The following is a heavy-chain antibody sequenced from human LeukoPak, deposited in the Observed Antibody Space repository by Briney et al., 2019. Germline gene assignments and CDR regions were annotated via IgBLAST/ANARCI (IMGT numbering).Heavy chain of an antibody. V-gene: IGHV3-30*03. CDR2: TSYDGSSK. Sequence: GGSLRLSCAASGFTFSSHWMTWVRQAPGKGLEWVALTSYDGSSKYYADSVKGRFTISRDNSKNTLYLQMNSLRAEDTAVYYCARDAAKRYCSGGSCYSGIDYWGQGTLVTVSS. D-gene: IGHD2-15*01. CDR1: GFTFSSHW. J-gene: IGHJ4*02. CDR3: ARDAAKRYCSGGSCYSGIDY.